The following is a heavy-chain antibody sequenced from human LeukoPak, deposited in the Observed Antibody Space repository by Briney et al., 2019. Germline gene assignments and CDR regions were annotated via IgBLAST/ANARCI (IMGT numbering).Heavy chain of an antibody. CDR3: AGDRPEVPITFGGVIANDAFDI. D-gene: IGHD3-16*02. CDR1: GASVYSDSSF. J-gene: IGHJ3*02. Sequence: PSETLSLTCSVSGASVYSDSSFWTWIRQPPGKGLECIGYIYYSGSTNYNPSLKSRVTISVDTSKNQFSLKLSSVTAADTAVYYCAGDRPEVPITFGGVIANDAFDIWGQGTMVTVSS. V-gene: IGHV4-61*01. CDR2: IYYSGST.